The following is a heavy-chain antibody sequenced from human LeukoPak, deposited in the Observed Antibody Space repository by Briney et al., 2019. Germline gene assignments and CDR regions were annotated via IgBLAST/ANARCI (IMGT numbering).Heavy chain of an antibody. CDR3: ARGSGPGSEGFDP. CDR1: GGSFSGFH. D-gene: IGHD3-10*01. CDR2: IYYSGST. Sequence: SETLSLTCAVYGGSFSGFHWNWIRQPPGKGLEWIGSIYYSGSTYHNPSLKSRLTISVDTSKNQFSLKLSSVTAADTAVYYCARGSGPGSEGFDPWGQGTLVTVSS. J-gene: IGHJ5*02. V-gene: IGHV4-34*01.